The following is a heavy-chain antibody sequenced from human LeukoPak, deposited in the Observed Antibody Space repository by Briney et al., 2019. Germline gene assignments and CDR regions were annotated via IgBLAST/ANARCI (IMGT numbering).Heavy chain of an antibody. V-gene: IGHV3-30-3*01. Sequence: GRSLRLSCAASGFTFSSYAMHWVRQAPGKGLEWVAVISYDGSNKYYADSVKGRFTISRDNSKNTLYPQMNSLRAEDTAVYYCAKDTDYYGSGDDYWGQGTLVTVSS. CDR1: GFTFSSYA. J-gene: IGHJ4*02. D-gene: IGHD3-10*01. CDR3: AKDTDYYGSGDDY. CDR2: ISYDGSNK.